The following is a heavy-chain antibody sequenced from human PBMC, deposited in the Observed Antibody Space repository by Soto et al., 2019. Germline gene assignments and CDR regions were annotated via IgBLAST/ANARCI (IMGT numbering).Heavy chain of an antibody. Sequence: SETLSLTCTVSAASFSKYYWSWIRQPPGKGLEWIGYIYYNGNTNYNPSLKRRVTISIDTSKNQISLKLSSVTAADTAVYYCASVTFGGVVLAHWGQGTLVTVS. V-gene: IGHV4-59*01. D-gene: IGHD3-16*01. CDR3: ASVTFGGVVLAH. CDR1: AASFSKYY. CDR2: IYYNGNT. J-gene: IGHJ4*02.